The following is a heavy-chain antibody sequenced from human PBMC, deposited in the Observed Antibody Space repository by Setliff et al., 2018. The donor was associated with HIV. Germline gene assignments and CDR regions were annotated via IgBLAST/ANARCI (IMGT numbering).Heavy chain of an antibody. J-gene: IGHJ6*03. Sequence: ASVKVSCKASGGTLSSHAVHWVRQAPGQGLEWVGGISTYNGHTNYAQKLQGRVNMTTDTSTSTAYMELRSLRSDDTAVYYCAREGVSLWFGELPSSYYMDVWGKGTTVTVSS. CDR1: GGTLSSHA. CDR2: ISTYNGHT. V-gene: IGHV1-18*01. CDR3: AREGVSLWFGELPSSYYMDV. D-gene: IGHD3-10*01.